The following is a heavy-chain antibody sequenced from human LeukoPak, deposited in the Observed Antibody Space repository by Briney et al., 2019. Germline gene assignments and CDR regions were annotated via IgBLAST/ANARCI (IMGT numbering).Heavy chain of an antibody. Sequence: SETLSLTCTVSGGSISIYYWSWIRQPPGKGLEWIWYMDYSGSSNYNPSLKNRVTISVDTSKTHFSLKLNSVTAADTAVYYCARDLAAAGPDYNWFDTWGQGTLVTVSS. V-gene: IGHV4-59*01. D-gene: IGHD6-13*01. CDR2: MDYSGSS. CDR3: ARDLAAAGPDYNWFDT. J-gene: IGHJ5*02. CDR1: GGSISIYY.